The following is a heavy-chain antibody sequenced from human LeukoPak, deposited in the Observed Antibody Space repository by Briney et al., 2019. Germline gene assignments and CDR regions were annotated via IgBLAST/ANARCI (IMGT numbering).Heavy chain of an antibody. J-gene: IGHJ3*02. V-gene: IGHV1-18*01. D-gene: IGHD3-16*02. CDR1: GYTFTSYG. CDR2: ISAYNGNT. CDR3: ASATDMITFGGVIVPGLAFDI. Sequence: ASVKVSCKASGYTFTSYGISWVRQAPGQGLEWMGWISAYNGNTNYAQKLQGRVTMTTDTSTSTAYMELRSLRSDDTAVYYCASATDMITFGGVIVPGLAFDIWGQGTMVTVSS.